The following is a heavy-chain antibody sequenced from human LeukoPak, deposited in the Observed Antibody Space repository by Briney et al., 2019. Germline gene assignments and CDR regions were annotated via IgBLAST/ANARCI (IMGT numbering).Heavy chain of an antibody. V-gene: IGHV3-30-3*01. CDR1: GFTFSSYA. CDR3: ARDGALSVAGTSFDY. Sequence: GGSLRLSCAASGFTFSSYATHWVRQAPGKGLEWVAVISYDGSNKYYADSVKGRFTISRDNSKNTLYLQMNSLRAEDTAVYYCARDGALSVAGTSFDYWGQGTLVTVSS. CDR2: ISYDGSNK. J-gene: IGHJ4*02. D-gene: IGHD6-19*01.